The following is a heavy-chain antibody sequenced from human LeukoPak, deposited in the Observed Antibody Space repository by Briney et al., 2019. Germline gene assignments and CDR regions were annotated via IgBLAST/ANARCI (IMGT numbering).Heavy chain of an antibody. CDR3: ARDPNQYEAVHPFDY. CDR2: ITTYNGNT. Sequence: KXSXXASGXXFTXYGXTWVRQAPXQGLEWXXXITTYNGNTKYSQKLQGRVTMTTDTSTTTVYMELRSLRSDDTAVYYCARDPNQYEAVHPFDYWGQGTLVTVSS. J-gene: IGHJ4*02. CDR1: GXXFTXYG. V-gene: IGHV1-18*01. D-gene: IGHD6-19*01.